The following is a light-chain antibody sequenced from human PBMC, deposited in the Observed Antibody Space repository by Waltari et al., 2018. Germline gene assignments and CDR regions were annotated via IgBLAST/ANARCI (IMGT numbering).Light chain of an antibody. Sequence: QSVLTQPPSVSAAAGQKVTISCSGSGSNIGNNVVSRYQQVPGTAPKLLIFDNNKRPSGIPDRFSGSKSGSSATLGIAGLQTGDEAEYYCGTWDSSLSVVFGGGTKLTVL. CDR3: GTWDSSLSVV. CDR2: DNN. J-gene: IGLJ2*01. V-gene: IGLV1-51*01. CDR1: GSNIGNNV.